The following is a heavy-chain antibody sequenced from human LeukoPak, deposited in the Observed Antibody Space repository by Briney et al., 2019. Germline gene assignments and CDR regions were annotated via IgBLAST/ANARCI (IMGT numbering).Heavy chain of an antibody. D-gene: IGHD6-19*01. CDR2: INHSGST. CDR3: ASGRFSGWYLYYFDY. J-gene: IGHJ4*02. V-gene: IGHV4-34*01. Sequence: SETLSLTCAVYGGSFSGYYWSWIRQPPGKGLEWIGEINHSGSTNYNPSLKSRVTISVDTSKNQFSLKLSSVTAADTAVYYCASGRFSGWYLYYFDYWGQGTLVTVSS. CDR1: GGSFSGYY.